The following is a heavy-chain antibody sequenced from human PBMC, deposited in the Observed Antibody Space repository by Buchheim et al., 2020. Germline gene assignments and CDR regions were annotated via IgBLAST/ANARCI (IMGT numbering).Heavy chain of an antibody. Sequence: EVQLLESGGGLVQPGGSLRLSCAASGFTFSSYAMSWVRQAPGKGLEWVSAISGSGGSTYYADSVKGRFTISRDNSKNTLYLQMNSLRAADTAVYYCAKEAGQQLVLGLYYYYYMDVWGKGTT. CDR2: ISGSGGST. D-gene: IGHD6-13*01. V-gene: IGHV3-23*01. CDR3: AKEAGQQLVLGLYYYYYMDV. J-gene: IGHJ6*03. CDR1: GFTFSSYA.